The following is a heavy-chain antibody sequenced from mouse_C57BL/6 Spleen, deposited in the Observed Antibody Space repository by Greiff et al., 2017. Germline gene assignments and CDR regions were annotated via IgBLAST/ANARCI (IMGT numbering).Heavy chain of an antibody. J-gene: IGHJ2*01. Sequence: QVQLQQPGAELVKPGASVKLSCKASGYTFTSYWMQWVKQRPGQGLEWIGEIDPSDGYTNYNQKFKGKATLTVDTSSSTAYMQLSSLTSEDSAVYYCARQKSQAVFFDYWGQGTTLTVSS. CDR3: ARQKSQAVFFDY. CDR1: GYTFTSYW. D-gene: IGHD3-2*02. CDR2: IDPSDGYT. V-gene: IGHV1-50*01.